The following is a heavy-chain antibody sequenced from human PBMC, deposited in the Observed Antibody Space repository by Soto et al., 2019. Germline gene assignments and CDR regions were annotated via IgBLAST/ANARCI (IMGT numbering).Heavy chain of an antibody. D-gene: IGHD6-13*01. J-gene: IGHJ3*02. CDR1: GFTFSSYA. Sequence: SLRLSCAASGFTFSSYAMHWVRQAPGKGLEWVAVISYDGSNKYYADSVKGRFTISRDNSKNTLYLQMNSLRAEDTAVYYCARDGKDPGNPGSAFDIWGQGTMVTVSS. V-gene: IGHV3-30-3*01. CDR2: ISYDGSNK. CDR3: ARDGKDPGNPGSAFDI.